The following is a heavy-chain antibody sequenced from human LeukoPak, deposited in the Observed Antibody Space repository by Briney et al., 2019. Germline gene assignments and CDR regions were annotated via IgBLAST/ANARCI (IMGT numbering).Heavy chain of an antibody. D-gene: IGHD4/OR15-4a*01. CDR1: GFTFSSYE. CDR3: ARDIYGGHGYFDY. Sequence: GGSLRLFCAASGFTFSSYEMNWVRQAPGKGLEWVSYISNSGSSGSSIHYADSVKGRFTISRDNAKNSLYLQMNSLRAEDTAVYYCARDIYGGHGYFDYWGQGTLVTVSS. CDR2: ISNSGSSGSSI. J-gene: IGHJ4*02. V-gene: IGHV3-48*03.